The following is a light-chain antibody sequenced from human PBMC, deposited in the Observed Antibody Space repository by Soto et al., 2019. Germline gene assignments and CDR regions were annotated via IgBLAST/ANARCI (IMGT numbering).Light chain of an antibody. V-gene: IGLV2-23*03. Sequence: QSALTQPASVSGSPGQSITISCTVSSSDVRNYHLVSWYQQYPGKAPKLIIYEGSKRPSGVSNRFSGSRSGNTASLTISGLQPEDEADYYCCSYGGSSTFDVYGTGTKVTLL. J-gene: IGLJ1*01. CDR2: EGS. CDR3: CSYGGSSTFDV. CDR1: SSDVRNYHL.